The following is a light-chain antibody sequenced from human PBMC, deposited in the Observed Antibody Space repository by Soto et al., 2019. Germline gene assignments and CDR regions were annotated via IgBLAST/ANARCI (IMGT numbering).Light chain of an antibody. CDR1: NLGDKY. CDR3: QAWDSSTVV. V-gene: IGLV3-1*01. CDR2: QDT. Sequence: SYELTQPPSVSVYPGQTASITCSGDNLGDKYACWYQQKPGQSPVVVMYQDTKRPSGIPERFSGSNSGNTATLTISGTQAMDEADYYGQAWDSSTVVFGGGTKLTVL. J-gene: IGLJ2*01.